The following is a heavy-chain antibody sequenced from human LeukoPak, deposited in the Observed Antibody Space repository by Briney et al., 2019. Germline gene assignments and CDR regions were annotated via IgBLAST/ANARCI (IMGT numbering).Heavy chain of an antibody. CDR2: IYPGDSDT. Sequence: GESLKISCEPSGYKFTTYWISWVRQIPGKGLEWVGVIYPGDSDTRYSPSFQGHVTISADTSFSTAYMQWVSLSTSDSAVYYCARSTDYYRHNWFGSWGQGTLVTVSS. V-gene: IGHV5-51*01. CDR3: ARSTDYYRHNWFGS. D-gene: IGHD1-26*01. CDR1: GYKFTTYW. J-gene: IGHJ5*01.